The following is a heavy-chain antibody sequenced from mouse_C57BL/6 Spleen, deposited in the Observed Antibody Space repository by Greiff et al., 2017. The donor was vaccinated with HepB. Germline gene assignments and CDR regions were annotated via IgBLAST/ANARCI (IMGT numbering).Heavy chain of an antibody. CDR3: ARSLDYEYYYAMDY. V-gene: IGHV1-59*01. J-gene: IGHJ4*01. CDR1: GYTFTSYW. CDR2: IDPSDSYT. D-gene: IGHD2-4*01. Sequence: QVQLKQPGAELVRPGTSVKLSCKASGYTFTSYWMHWVKQRPGQGLEWIGVIDPSDSYTNYNQKFKGKATLTVDTSSSTAYMQLSSLTSEDSAVYYCARSLDYEYYYAMDYWGQGTSVTVSS.